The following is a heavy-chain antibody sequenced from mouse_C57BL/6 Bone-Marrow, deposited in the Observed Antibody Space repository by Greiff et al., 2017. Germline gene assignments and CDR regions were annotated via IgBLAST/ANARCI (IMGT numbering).Heavy chain of an antibody. J-gene: IGHJ2*01. CDR2: LWTGGGT. CDR1: GFSLTSYA. V-gene: IGHV2-9-1*01. CDR3: ARTPLYYYDYFDY. Sequence: VKLQESGPGLVAPSQSLSITCTVSGFSLTSYAISWVRQPPGKGLEWLGVLWTGGGTNYNSALKSKLSISTDTSKSPAFLTLNSLQTDDTSRYYCARTPLYYYDYFDYWGQGTTLTVSS. D-gene: IGHD1-1*01.